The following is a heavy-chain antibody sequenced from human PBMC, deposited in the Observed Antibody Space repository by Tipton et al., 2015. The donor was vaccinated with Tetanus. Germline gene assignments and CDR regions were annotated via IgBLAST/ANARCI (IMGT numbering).Heavy chain of an antibody. V-gene: IGHV4-4*07. CDR2: TYIRGTT. Sequence: TLSLTCTVSGGSIASQYWSWIRQPAGKGLEWIGRTYIRGTTTYNPSLKSRVTISVDTSENQMSLRLTSVTAADTAVYFCARANFDSSKKGPFDSWGQGIPVIVSA. D-gene: IGHD3-3*01. J-gene: IGHJ4*02. CDR1: GGSIASQY. CDR3: ARANFDSSKKGPFDS.